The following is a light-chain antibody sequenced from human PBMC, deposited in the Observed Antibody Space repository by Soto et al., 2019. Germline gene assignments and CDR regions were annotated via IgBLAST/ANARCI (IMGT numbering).Light chain of an antibody. CDR1: SSDIGGYDY. CDR2: EVS. V-gene: IGLV2-14*03. Sequence: QSALTQPASVSGSPGQSITISCTGTSSDIGGYDYVSWYQQHPGKVPKLMIYEVSRRPSGISDRFSGSKSGNTASLTISGLQAEDEADYYCCSYTTTSTFLFGGGTKLTVL. CDR3: CSYTTTSTFL. J-gene: IGLJ2*01.